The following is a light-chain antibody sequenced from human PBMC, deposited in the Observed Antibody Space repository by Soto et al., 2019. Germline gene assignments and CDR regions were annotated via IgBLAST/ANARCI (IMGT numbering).Light chain of an antibody. CDR3: QQSYSTPWT. V-gene: IGKV1-39*01. J-gene: IGKJ1*01. CDR2: AAS. Sequence: DIQMTQSPSSLSASVGDRVTITCRASQSISSYLNWYQQKPGKAPKLLIYAASSLQSGVPSRFSGSGSGTDFTLTISSLQPADFAIYYCQQSYSTPWTFGQGTKVEIK. CDR1: QSISSY.